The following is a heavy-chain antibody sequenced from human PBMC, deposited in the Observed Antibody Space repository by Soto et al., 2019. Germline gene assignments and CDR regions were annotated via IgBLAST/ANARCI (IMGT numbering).Heavy chain of an antibody. Sequence: EVQLVESGGGLVQPGGSLRLSCAASGFTVSSNYMSWVRQAPGKGLEWVSVIYSGGSTYYADSVKGRFTISRDNSKNTLYLQMNSLRAEDTAVYYCARGWKRPDYYDYGMDVWGQGTTVTVSS. CDR2: IYSGGST. CDR1: GFTVSSNY. V-gene: IGHV3-66*01. CDR3: ARGWKRPDYYDYGMDV. J-gene: IGHJ6*02. D-gene: IGHD1-1*01.